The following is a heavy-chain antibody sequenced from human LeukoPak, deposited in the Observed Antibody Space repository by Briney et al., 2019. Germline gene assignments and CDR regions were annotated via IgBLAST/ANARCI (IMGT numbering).Heavy chain of an antibody. J-gene: IGHJ4*02. Sequence: PSETLSLTCTVSGGSISSYYWSWIRQPAGKGLEWIGRIYTSGSTNYNPSLKSRVTMSEDTSKNQFSLKLSSVTAADTAVYYCARSKRYSGYDSRGDLDYWGQGTLVTVSS. D-gene: IGHD5-12*01. V-gene: IGHV4-4*07. CDR2: IYTSGST. CDR1: GGSISSYY. CDR3: ARSKRYSGYDSRGDLDY.